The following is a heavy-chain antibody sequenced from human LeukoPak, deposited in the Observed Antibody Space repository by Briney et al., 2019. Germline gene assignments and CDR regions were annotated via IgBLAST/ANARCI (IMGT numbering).Heavy chain of an antibody. CDR1: GGSISSGSYY. CDR2: IYTSGST. V-gene: IGHV4-61*02. J-gene: IGHJ6*03. Sequence: SETLSLTCTVSGGSISSGSYYWSWIRQPAGKGLEWIGRIYTSGSTDYNPSLKSRVTMSVDTSKNQFSLKLSSVTAADTAVYYCARDRGYSYARGRDYYYMDGWGKGTTVTVSS. CDR3: ARDRGYSYARGRDYYYMDG. D-gene: IGHD5-18*01.